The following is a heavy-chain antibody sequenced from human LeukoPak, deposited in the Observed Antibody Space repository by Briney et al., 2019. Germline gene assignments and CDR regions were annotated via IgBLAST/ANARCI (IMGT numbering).Heavy chain of an antibody. D-gene: IGHD1-1*01. CDR1: GFTFSSYW. J-gene: IGHJ6*03. CDR2: IKQDGSEK. CDR3: ARSFSTTPRYYYYYMDV. Sequence: GGSLRLSCAASGFTFSSYWMSWVRQAPGKGLEWVANIKQDGSEKYYVDSVKGRFTIPRDNAKNSLYLQMNSLRAEDTAVYYCARSFSTTPRYYYYYMDVWGKGTTVTVSS. V-gene: IGHV3-7*01.